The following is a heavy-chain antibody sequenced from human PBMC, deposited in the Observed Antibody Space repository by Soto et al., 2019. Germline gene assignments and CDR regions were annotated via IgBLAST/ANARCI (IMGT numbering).Heavy chain of an antibody. V-gene: IGHV4-4*07. CDR3: ARGGSSSFFYYYGMDV. CDR1: GGSISSYY. CDR2: IHTSGST. D-gene: IGHD6-13*01. Sequence: EPLSLTCTVSGGSISSYYWSWIRQPAGKGLEWIGRIHTSGSTNYNPFLKSRVTMSVDTSKNQFSLKLSSVTAADTAVYYCARGGSSSFFYYYGMDVWGQGTTVTVSS. J-gene: IGHJ6*02.